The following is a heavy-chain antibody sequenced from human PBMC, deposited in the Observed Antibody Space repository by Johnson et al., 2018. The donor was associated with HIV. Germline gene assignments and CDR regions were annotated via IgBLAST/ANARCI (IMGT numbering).Heavy chain of an antibody. CDR3: AKDCSISSWSPGCPFDI. Sequence: VQLVESGGGLVQPGRSLRLSCAASGFTFDDYAMHWVRQAPGKGLEWVSGISWNSGSIAYADSVKGRFTISRDNAKNSLYVQMNSLRAEDTAVYYCAKDCSISSWSPGCPFDIWGQGTKVTVSS. CDR1: GFTFDDYA. V-gene: IGHV3-9*01. J-gene: IGHJ3*02. CDR2: ISWNSGSI. D-gene: IGHD6-13*01.